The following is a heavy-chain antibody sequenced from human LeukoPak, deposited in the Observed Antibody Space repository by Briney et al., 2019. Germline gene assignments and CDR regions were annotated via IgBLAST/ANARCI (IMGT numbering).Heavy chain of an antibody. J-gene: IGHJ4*02. D-gene: IGHD5-12*01. Sequence: GGSLRLSCAASGFTFSSYGMHWVRKPQGRGRDGGEVKSYDGSNKYYADSVKGRFTISRDNSKNTLYLQMNSLRAEDTAVYYCAKAKDEWLRLAYFDYWGQGTLVTVSS. V-gene: IGHV3-30*18. CDR3: AKAKDEWLRLAYFDY. CDR1: GFTFSSYG. CDR2: KSYDGSNK.